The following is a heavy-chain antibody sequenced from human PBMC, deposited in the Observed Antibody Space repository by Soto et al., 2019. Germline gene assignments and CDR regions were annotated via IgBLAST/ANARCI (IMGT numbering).Heavy chain of an antibody. J-gene: IGHJ4*02. CDR1: GYTFTSYG. CDR3: AREAYCSGGSCYSRHRDY. V-gene: IGHV1-18*01. D-gene: IGHD2-15*01. CDR2: ISAYNGNT. Sequence: QVQLVQSGAEVKRPGASVKVSCKASGYTFTSYGISWVRQAPGQGLEWMGWISAYNGNTNYAQKLQGRVTMTTDTSTSTAYMELRSLRSDDTAVYYCAREAYCSGGSCYSRHRDYWGQGTLVTVSS.